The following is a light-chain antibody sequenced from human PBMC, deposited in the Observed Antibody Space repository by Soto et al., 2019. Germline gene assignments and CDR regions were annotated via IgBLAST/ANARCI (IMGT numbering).Light chain of an antibody. CDR1: QTVDSNN. Sequence: EIVLTQSPGNLSLSPGERATLSGRASQTVDSNNFAWYQPKPGQAPRLLIYGTSSWATGIPDRFSGSGSGTDFTLTISRLEPADFAVYYCQQYGSSPYTFGQGTKLEIK. V-gene: IGKV3-20*01. CDR3: QQYGSSPYT. CDR2: GTS. J-gene: IGKJ2*01.